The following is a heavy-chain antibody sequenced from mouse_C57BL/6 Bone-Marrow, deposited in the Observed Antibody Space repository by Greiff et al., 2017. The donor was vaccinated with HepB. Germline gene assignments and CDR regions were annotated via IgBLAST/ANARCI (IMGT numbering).Heavy chain of an antibody. CDR2: IDPNSGGT. Sequence: KQSCKASGYTFTSYWMHWVKQRPGRGLEWIGRIDPNSGGTKYNEKFKSKATLTVDKPSSTAYMQLSSLTSEDSAVYYCARERYYDYDPAFDVWGTGTTVTVSS. J-gene: IGHJ1*03. V-gene: IGHV1-72*01. CDR1: GYTFTSYW. CDR3: ARERYYDYDPAFDV. D-gene: IGHD2-4*01.